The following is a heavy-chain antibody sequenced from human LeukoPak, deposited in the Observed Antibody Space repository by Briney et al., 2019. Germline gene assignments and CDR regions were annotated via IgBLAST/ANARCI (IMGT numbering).Heavy chain of an antibody. Sequence: PSETLSLTCTVSGGSISSSSYYWGWIRQPPGKGLEWIGSIYYSGSTYYNPSLKSRVTISVDTSKNQFSLKLSSVTAADTAVYYCARRAVGKPFDYWGQGTLVTVPS. D-gene: IGHD6-19*01. J-gene: IGHJ4*02. V-gene: IGHV4-39*01. CDR3: ARRAVGKPFDY. CDR1: GGSISSSSYY. CDR2: IYYSGST.